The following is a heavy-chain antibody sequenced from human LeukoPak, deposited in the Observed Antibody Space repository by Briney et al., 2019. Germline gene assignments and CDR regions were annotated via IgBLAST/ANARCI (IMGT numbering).Heavy chain of an antibody. J-gene: IGHJ1*01. CDR1: GGSFSCYY. V-gene: IGHV4-34*01. D-gene: IGHD1-26*01. Sequence: SEPLSLTFAVYGGSFSCYYWSWIRPPPGKGLEWIGEINHSGSTSYNPSLKSRVTISVDTSKNQFSLKLSSVTAADTAVYYCARVEVGADDFDYFQHWGQGTLVTVSS. CDR2: INHSGST. CDR3: ARVEVGADDFDYFQH.